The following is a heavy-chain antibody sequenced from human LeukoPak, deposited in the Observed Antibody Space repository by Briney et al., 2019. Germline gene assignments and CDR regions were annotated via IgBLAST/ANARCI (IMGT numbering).Heavy chain of an antibody. D-gene: IGHD6-19*01. Sequence: ASVKVSCKASVGTFSSYAISWVRQAPGQGLEWMGGIIPIFGTANYAQKFQGRVTITADESTSTAYMELSSLRSEDTAVYYCARSLGSSGWYHDAFDIWGQGTMVTVSS. CDR2: IIPIFGTA. V-gene: IGHV1-69*13. CDR3: ARSLGSSGWYHDAFDI. J-gene: IGHJ3*02. CDR1: VGTFSSYA.